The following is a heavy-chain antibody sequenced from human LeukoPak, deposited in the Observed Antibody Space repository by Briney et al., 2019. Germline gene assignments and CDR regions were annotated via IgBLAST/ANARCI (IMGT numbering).Heavy chain of an antibody. CDR3: ARDRDGYKQGAFDI. V-gene: IGHV3-21*01. J-gene: IGHJ3*02. CDR2: ISSSSSYT. CDR1: GFIFCGYN. D-gene: IGHD5-24*01. Sequence: PGGSLRLSCAASGFIFCGYNMNWVRQAPGKGLEWVSSISSSSSYTYYADSVKGRFTISRDNAKNSLYLQMNSLRAEDTAVYYCARDRDGYKQGAFDIWGQGTMVTVSS.